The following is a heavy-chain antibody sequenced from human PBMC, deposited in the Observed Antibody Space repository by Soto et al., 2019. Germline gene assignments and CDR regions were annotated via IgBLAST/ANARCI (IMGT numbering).Heavy chain of an antibody. V-gene: IGHV5-10-1*01. CDR2: IDPSDSYT. D-gene: IGHD3-10*01. CDR1: GYSFTSYW. J-gene: IGHJ6*02. Sequence: GESLKISCKGSGYSFTSYWISWVRQMPGKGLEWMGRIDPSDSYTNYSPSFQGHVTISADKSISTAYLQWSSLKASDTAMYYCARQSECYYGSGSYWTPGGSLGMDVWGQGTTVTVSS. CDR3: ARQSECYYGSGSYWTPGGSLGMDV.